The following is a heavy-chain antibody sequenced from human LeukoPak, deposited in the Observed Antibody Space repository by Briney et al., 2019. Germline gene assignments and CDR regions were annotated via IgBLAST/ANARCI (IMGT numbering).Heavy chain of an antibody. CDR2: ISTSGDTK. D-gene: IGHD6-19*01. V-gene: IGHV3-48*03. Sequence: PGGSLRLSCAASGFTFSSFEMNWVRQAPGRGLEWLSHISTSGDTKYYANSVKGRFTISRDNAENSLYLQMNSLRAEDTAVHYCAREGGSSGWYDAFHIWGQGTMVTVSS. J-gene: IGHJ3*02. CDR3: AREGGSSGWYDAFHI. CDR1: GFTFSSFE.